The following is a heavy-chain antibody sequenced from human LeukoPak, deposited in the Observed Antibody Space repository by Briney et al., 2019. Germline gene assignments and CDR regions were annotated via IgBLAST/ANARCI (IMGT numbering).Heavy chain of an antibody. CDR3: ARGGEMATILPLL. V-gene: IGHV1-69*13. J-gene: IGHJ4*02. CDR2: IIPIFGTA. Sequence: SVKVSCKASGGTFSSYAISWVRQAPGQGLEWMGGIIPIFGTANYAQKFQGRVTITADESTSTAYVELSSLRSEDTAVYYCARGGEMATILPLLWGQGTLVTVSS. D-gene: IGHD5-24*01. CDR1: GGTFSSYA.